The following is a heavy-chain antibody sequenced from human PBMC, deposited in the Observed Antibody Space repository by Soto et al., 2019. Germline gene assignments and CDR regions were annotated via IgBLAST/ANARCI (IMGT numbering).Heavy chain of an antibody. Sequence: QLQLQESGSGLVKPSQTLSLTCAVSGGSISSGGYSWSWLRQPPGKGLEWIGYIFHSESNYYKPSLKSRVTISVDGSKHHFSLERSSVTAADTAVYYFAREGGSGSPDWYVNVWGRGTLVTVSS. V-gene: IGHV4-30-2*01. J-gene: IGHJ2*01. CDR2: IFHSESN. D-gene: IGHD1-26*01. CDR3: AREGGSGSPDWYVNV. CDR1: GGSISSGGYS.